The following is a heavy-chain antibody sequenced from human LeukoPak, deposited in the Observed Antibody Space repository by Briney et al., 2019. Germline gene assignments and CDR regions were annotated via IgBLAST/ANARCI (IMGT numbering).Heavy chain of an antibody. CDR3: ASLATAGLQFDY. J-gene: IGHJ4*02. CDR2: TYYSGST. V-gene: IGHV4-59*01. CDR1: GGSNSNYY. D-gene: IGHD6-13*01. Sequence: SETLSLTCTISGGSNSNYYWSWVRQPPGKGLEWIGYTYYSGSTTYNPSLKSRLTILMDTSKNQFSLKLTSMTAADTAVYYCASLATAGLQFDYWGQGTLVTVSS.